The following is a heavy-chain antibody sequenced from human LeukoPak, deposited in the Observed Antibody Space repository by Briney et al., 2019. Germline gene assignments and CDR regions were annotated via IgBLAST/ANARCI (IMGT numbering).Heavy chain of an antibody. Sequence: GGSLRLSCAASGFTFNTYGMHWVRQAPGQGLEWMGWISAYNGNTNYAQKLQGRVTMTTDTSTSTAYMELRSLRSDDTAVYYCARDWTRYSSGCGYWGQGTLVTVSS. V-gene: IGHV1-18*01. CDR3: ARDWTRYSSGCGY. D-gene: IGHD6-19*01. CDR1: GFTFNTYG. CDR2: ISAYNGNT. J-gene: IGHJ4*02.